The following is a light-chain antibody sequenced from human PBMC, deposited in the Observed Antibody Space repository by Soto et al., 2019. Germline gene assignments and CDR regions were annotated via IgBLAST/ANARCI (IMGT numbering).Light chain of an antibody. Sequence: EIVLTQSPGTLSLSPGERATLSCRASQSVSSNYLAWYQQKPGQAPRLLIYGASSRATGIPDRFSGSGSGKDFTLNISRLEPEDFAVYYCQQYGSSPRVTFGGGTKVEIK. J-gene: IGKJ4*01. CDR1: QSVSSNY. CDR3: QQYGSSPRVT. V-gene: IGKV3-20*01. CDR2: GAS.